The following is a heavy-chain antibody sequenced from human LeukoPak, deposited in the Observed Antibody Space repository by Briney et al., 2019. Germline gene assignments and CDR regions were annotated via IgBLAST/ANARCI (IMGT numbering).Heavy chain of an antibody. V-gene: IGHV3-30*02. J-gene: IGHJ4*02. CDR3: AKDGGRYRFDF. CDR1: GFPFNAYN. D-gene: IGHD3-16*02. Sequence: GGSLRLSCTAPGFPFNAYNIHWIRQSPGRGLEWVSFLRNDETEIHYADFAKGRFTISRDRSKNSVYLQMNSLRPDDTALYYCAKDGGRYRFDFWGQGTMVTVSS. CDR2: LRNDETEI.